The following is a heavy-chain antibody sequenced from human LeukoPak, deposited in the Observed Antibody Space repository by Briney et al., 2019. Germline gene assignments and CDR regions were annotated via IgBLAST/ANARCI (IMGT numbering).Heavy chain of an antibody. D-gene: IGHD4-17*01. J-gene: IGHJ4*02. Sequence: ASVKVSCKASGYTFTSYDINWVRQATGQGLEWMGWMNPNSGNTGYAQKFQGRVTITRNTSISTAYMELSSLRAEDTAIYYCAKGPGSRHGDWGQGTLVTVSS. CDR3: AKGPGSRHGD. CDR1: GYTFTSYD. V-gene: IGHV1-8*03. CDR2: MNPNSGNT.